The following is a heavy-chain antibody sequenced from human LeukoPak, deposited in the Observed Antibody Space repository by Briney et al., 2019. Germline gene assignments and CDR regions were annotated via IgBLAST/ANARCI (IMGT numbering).Heavy chain of an antibody. CDR2: IIPIFGTA. Sequence: SVKVSCKASGGTFSSYAISWVRQAPGQGLEWMGGIIPIFGTANYAQKFQGRVTITADKSTSTAYMELGSLRSEDTAVYYCAGGGSLRSYGMDVWGKGTTVTVSS. V-gene: IGHV1-69*06. D-gene: IGHD2-15*01. CDR1: GGTFSSYA. J-gene: IGHJ6*04. CDR3: AGGGSLRSYGMDV.